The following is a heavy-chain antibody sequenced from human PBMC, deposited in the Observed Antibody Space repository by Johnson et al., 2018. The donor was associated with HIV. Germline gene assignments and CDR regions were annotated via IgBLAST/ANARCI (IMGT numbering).Heavy chain of an antibody. Sequence: QVHLVESGGGLVKPGGSLRLSCAASGFSVSDSYMSWVRQAPGKGLEWISYISSSGTTIYYADSVKGRFTISRDNSKNTLYLRMNSLRVEATAVYYCAKGLGRYYEALDIWGQGTMVTVSS. CDR3: AKGLGRYYEALDI. CDR1: GFSVSDSY. D-gene: IGHD1-26*01. CDR2: ISSSGTTI. V-gene: IGHV3-11*04. J-gene: IGHJ3*02.